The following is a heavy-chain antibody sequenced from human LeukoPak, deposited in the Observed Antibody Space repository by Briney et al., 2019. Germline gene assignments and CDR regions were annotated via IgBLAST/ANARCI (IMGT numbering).Heavy chain of an antibody. J-gene: IGHJ4*02. Sequence: SGGSLRLSCAASGFTFSSYSMSWVRQAPGKGLEWVSYISSSTSPSTIYYADSVKDRFTISRDNAKNSLYLQMNSLRAEDTAVYYCARDCGYSGYDPTFDYWGQGTLVTVSS. CDR2: ISSSTSPSTI. D-gene: IGHD5-12*01. CDR1: GFTFSSYS. V-gene: IGHV3-48*04. CDR3: ARDCGYSGYDPTFDY.